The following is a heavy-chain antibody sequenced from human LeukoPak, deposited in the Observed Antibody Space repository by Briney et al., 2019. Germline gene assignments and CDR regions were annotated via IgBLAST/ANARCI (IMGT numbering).Heavy chain of an antibody. CDR2: ISDSGHRT. V-gene: IGHV3-23*01. D-gene: IGHD1-26*01. CDR1: GFTLSDHW. CDR3: ARKKWEPTSNDAFDI. Sequence: GGSLRLSCGASGFTLSDHWMFWVRQAPGKGLEWVSGISDSGHRTDYADSVEGRFTISRDNSKNTLYLQMDSLRAEDTALYYCARKKWEPTSNDAFDIWGQGTMVTVSS. J-gene: IGHJ3*02.